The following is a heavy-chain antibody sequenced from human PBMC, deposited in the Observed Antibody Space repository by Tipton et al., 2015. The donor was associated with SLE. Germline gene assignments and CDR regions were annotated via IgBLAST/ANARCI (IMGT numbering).Heavy chain of an antibody. V-gene: IGHV3-13*05. CDR2: IGTAGDP. J-gene: IGHJ3*02. CDR1: GFTFSSYD. D-gene: IGHD5-12*01. CDR3: ARGSDSGYDWAFDI. Sequence: SLRLSCAASGFTFSSYDMHWVRQATGKGLEWVSAIGTAGDPYYPGSVKGRFTISRENAKNSLYLQMNSLRAGDTAVYYCARGSDSGYDWAFDIWGQGTMVTVSS.